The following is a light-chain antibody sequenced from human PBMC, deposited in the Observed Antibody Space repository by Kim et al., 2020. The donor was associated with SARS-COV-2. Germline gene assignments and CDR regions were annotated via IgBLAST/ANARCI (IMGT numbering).Light chain of an antibody. CDR3: QQYDSWVT. CDR1: QTVSSK. J-gene: IGKJ4*01. Sequence: YVSPGERATLFCRASQTVSSKLAWYQQTPGQAPRLLISDASTRATGIPARFSATGSGTDFTLTINSLQSEDSAVYFCQQYDSWVTFGGGTKVDIK. V-gene: IGKV3D-15*01. CDR2: DAS.